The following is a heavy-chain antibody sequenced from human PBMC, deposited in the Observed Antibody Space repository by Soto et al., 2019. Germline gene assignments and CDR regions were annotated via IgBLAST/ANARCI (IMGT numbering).Heavy chain of an antibody. CDR1: GGSIGSGGYS. CDR2: IYHSGST. D-gene: IGHD2-15*01. J-gene: IGHJ4*02. Sequence: SETLSLTCAVSGGSIGSGGYSWSWIRQPPGKGLEWIGYIYHSGSTYYNPSLKSRVTITADESTSTAYMELSSLRSEDTAVYYCARDTSPAGGSCYFCCCWGQGTLVTVSS. CDR3: ARDTSPAGGSCYFCCC. V-gene: IGHV4-30-2*01.